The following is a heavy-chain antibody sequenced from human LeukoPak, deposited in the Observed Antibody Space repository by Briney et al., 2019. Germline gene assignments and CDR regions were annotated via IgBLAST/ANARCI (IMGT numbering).Heavy chain of an antibody. CDR1: GFTFSKYT. CDR2: ISNSGVYT. Sequence: PGGSLRLSCEGSGFTFSKYTMNWVRQAPGKGLEWFSSISNSGVYTYYADSLKGRFTISRDNAANSLFLQMNSLSAEDPAVYYCAGGQYYSDTSGYLRGWFDPWGQGTLVSVSS. J-gene: IGHJ5*02. D-gene: IGHD3-22*01. V-gene: IGHV3-21*01. CDR3: AGGQYYSDTSGYLRGWFDP.